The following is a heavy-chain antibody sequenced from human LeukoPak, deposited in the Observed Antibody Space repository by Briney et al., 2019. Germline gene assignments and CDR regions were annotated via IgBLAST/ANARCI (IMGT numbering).Heavy chain of an antibody. CDR3: ARDRDDILTGYSYGMDV. Sequence: GASVKGSCKASGYTFTSYAMHWVRQPPRQRREWMGWINAGNGNTKYSQKFQGRVTITRDTSASTAYMELRSLRSEDTAVYYCARDRDDILTGYSYGMDVWGKGTTVTVSS. J-gene: IGHJ6*04. CDR2: INAGNGNT. CDR1: GYTFTSYA. V-gene: IGHV1-3*01. D-gene: IGHD3-9*01.